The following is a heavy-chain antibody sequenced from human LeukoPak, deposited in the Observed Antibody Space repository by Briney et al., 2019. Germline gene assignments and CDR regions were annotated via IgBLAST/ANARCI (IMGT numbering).Heavy chain of an antibody. Sequence: GGSLRLSCAASGFTFSSYGMHWVRQAPGKGLEWVAVIWYDGSNKYYADSVKGRFTISRDNSKNTLYLQMNSLRAEDTAVYYCARDLRYYDSSGYYYWGQGILVTVSS. D-gene: IGHD3-22*01. V-gene: IGHV3-33*01. J-gene: IGHJ4*02. CDR2: IWYDGSNK. CDR1: GFTFSSYG. CDR3: ARDLRYYDSSGYYY.